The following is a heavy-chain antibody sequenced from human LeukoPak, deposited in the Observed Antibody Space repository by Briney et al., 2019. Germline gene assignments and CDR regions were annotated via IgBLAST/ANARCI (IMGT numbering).Heavy chain of an antibody. CDR2: IYHSGST. J-gene: IGHJ4*02. D-gene: IGHD3-3*01. V-gene: IGHV4-30-2*01. CDR1: GGSISSGGYS. Sequence: SQTLSLTCAVSGGSISSGGYSWSWIRQPPGKGLEWIGYIYHSGSTYYNPSLKSRVTISIDTSKNQFSLKLSSVTAADTAVYYCARSLYYTVGFTSAPDYWGQGTLVTVSS. CDR3: ARSLYYTVGFTSAPDY.